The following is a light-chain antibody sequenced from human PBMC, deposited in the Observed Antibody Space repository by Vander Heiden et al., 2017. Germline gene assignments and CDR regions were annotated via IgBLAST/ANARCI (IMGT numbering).Light chain of an antibody. CDR2: WAS. J-gene: IGKJ4*01. CDR3: QQDYSTPLI. Sequence: DIVMTQSPDSLAVSLGERATINCKSSQSVLYSSNNKNYLAWYQQKPGQPPKLLIYWASTRESGVPDRFSGSGSGTDFTLTINSLQAEDVAVYYCQQDYSTPLIFGGGTKVGI. CDR1: QSVLYSSNNKNY. V-gene: IGKV4-1*01.